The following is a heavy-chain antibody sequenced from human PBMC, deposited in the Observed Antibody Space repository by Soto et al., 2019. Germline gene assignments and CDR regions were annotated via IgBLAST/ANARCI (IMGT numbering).Heavy chain of an antibody. Sequence: SETLSLTCTVSGASISSSSFYWGWIRQPPGKGLESIANIYYDGSTYYNPSLKSRVTISVDKSKNQFSLKLSSVTAADTAVYYCAVLHYYGSGSYYNDYYYGMDVWGQGTTVTVSS. V-gene: IGHV4-39*07. CDR2: IYYDGST. J-gene: IGHJ6*02. CDR1: GASISSSSFY. D-gene: IGHD3-10*01. CDR3: AVLHYYGSGSYYNDYYYGMDV.